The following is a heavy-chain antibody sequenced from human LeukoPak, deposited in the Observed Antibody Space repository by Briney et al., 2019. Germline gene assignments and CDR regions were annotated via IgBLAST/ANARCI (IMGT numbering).Heavy chain of an antibody. D-gene: IGHD2-8*01. J-gene: IGHJ4*02. CDR2: INHSGST. V-gene: IGHV4-34*01. CDR1: GGSFSGYY. Sequence: SETLSLTCAVYGGSFSGYYWSWIRQPPGKGLEWIGEINHSGSTNYNPSLKSRVTISVDTSENQFSLKLSSVTAADTAVYYCARETLYPTFDYWGQGTLVTVSS. CDR3: ARETLYPTFDY.